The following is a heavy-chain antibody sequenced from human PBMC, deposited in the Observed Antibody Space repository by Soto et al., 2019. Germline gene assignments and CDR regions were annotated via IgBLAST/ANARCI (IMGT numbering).Heavy chain of an antibody. CDR1: GFTFSSYG. Sequence: HPGGSLRLSCAASGFTFSSYGMHWVRQAPGKGLEWVAVISYDGSNKYYADSVKGRFTISRDNSKNTLYLQMNSLRAEDTAVYYCATRPLLRDFWSGLGDDAFDIWGQGTMVTVSS. CDR2: ISYDGSNK. J-gene: IGHJ3*02. CDR3: ATRPLLRDFWSGLGDDAFDI. V-gene: IGHV3-30*03. D-gene: IGHD3-3*01.